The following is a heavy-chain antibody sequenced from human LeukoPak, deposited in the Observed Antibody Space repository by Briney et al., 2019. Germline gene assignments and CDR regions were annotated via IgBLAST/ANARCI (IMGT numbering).Heavy chain of an antibody. J-gene: IGHJ3*02. CDR1: GDSISSSSYY. CDR2: IYYSGST. Sequence: PSETLSLTCTVSGDSISSSSYYWGWIRQPPGKGLEWIGSIYYSGSTYYNPSLKSRVTLSVDTSKNQFSLKLSSVTAADTAVYYCARVKDQLGDAFDIWGQGTMVTVSS. V-gene: IGHV4-39*01. CDR3: ARVKDQLGDAFDI. D-gene: IGHD1-1*01.